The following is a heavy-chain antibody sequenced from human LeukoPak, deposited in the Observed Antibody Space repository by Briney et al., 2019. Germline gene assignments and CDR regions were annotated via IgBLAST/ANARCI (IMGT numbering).Heavy chain of an antibody. V-gene: IGHV3-30*03. CDR2: ISYDGSNK. CDR1: GFTFSSYG. J-gene: IGHJ4*02. Sequence: PGRSLRLSCAASGFTFSSYGMHWVRQAPGKGLEWVAVISYDGSNKYYADSVKGRFTISRDNSKNTLYLQMNSPRAEDTAVYYCTRDAVAYSSVYGAGKYFDDWGQGTLVIVSS. CDR3: TRDAVAYSSVYGAGKYFDD. D-gene: IGHD5/OR15-5a*01.